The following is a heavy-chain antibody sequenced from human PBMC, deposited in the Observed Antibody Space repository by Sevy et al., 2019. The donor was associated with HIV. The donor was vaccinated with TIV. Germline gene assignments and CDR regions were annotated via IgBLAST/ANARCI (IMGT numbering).Heavy chain of an antibody. CDR1: GGSISSYY. CDR2: IYYSGST. CDR3: ARGAGGCGIAVAGTILNFDF. Sequence: SETLSLTCTVSGGSISSYYWSWIRQTPGKGLEWIGYIYYSGSTNYNPSLKSRITISVDTSKNQFSLKLSSVTAADTAVYGCARGAGGCGIAVAGTILNFDFWGQGTLVTVSS. J-gene: IGHJ4*02. V-gene: IGHV4-59*13. D-gene: IGHD6-19*01.